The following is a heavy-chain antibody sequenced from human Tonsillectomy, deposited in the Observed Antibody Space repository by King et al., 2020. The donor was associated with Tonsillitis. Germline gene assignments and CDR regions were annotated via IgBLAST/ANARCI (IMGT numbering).Heavy chain of an antibody. D-gene: IGHD6-19*01. J-gene: IGHJ4*02. CDR1: GYSLSSGYY. Sequence: QLQESGPGLVKPSETLSLTCAVSGYSLSSGYYWGWIRQPPGKGLEWIGTIYHSGSTYYNPSLKSRVTISVDTFKNQFSLKLSSVTAADTAVYYCAGGEQWLARTDYWGQGTLVTFSS. CDR2: IYHSGST. V-gene: IGHV4-38-2*01. CDR3: AGGEQWLARTDY.